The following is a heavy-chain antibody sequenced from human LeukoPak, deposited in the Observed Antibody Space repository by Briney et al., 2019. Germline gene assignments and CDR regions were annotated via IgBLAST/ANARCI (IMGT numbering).Heavy chain of an antibody. CDR2: IKSDGSST. CDR3: ARDLEAGGV. CDR1: GFTFSSYW. J-gene: IGHJ4*02. D-gene: IGHD3-3*01. Sequence: GGSLRLSCAASGFTFSSYWMHWVRQAPGKGLVWVSCIKSDGSSTTYADSVKGRFTISRDNAKNTLYLQMNSLRAEDTAVYYCARDLEAGGVWGQGTLVTVYS. V-gene: IGHV3-74*03.